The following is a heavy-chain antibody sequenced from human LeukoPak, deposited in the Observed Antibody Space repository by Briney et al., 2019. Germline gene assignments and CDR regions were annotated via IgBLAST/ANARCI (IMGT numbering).Heavy chain of an antibody. CDR2: IYTSGST. D-gene: IGHD3-3*01. CDR3: ARHTKYYDFWSGYHNWFDP. J-gene: IGHJ5*02. Sequence: SETLSLTCTVSGGSISSYYWSWLRQPPGKGLEWIGYIYTSGSTNYNPSLKSRVTISVDTSKNQCSLKLSSVTAADTAVYYCARHTKYYDFWSGYHNWFDPWGQGTLVTVSS. CDR1: GGSISSYY. V-gene: IGHV4-4*09.